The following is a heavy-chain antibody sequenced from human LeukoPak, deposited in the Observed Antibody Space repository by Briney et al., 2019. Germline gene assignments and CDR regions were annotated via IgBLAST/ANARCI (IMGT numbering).Heavy chain of an antibody. CDR3: ASSGSYYNIGFDY. D-gene: IGHD3-10*01. Sequence: SETLSLTCTVSGGSVSGGNYYWSWIRQPPGKGLEWTGYIYHGGSTYYDPSLKSRVTISVDTSKNQFSLNLSSVTAADTAVYYCASSGSYYNIGFDYWGQGTLVTVSS. J-gene: IGHJ4*02. CDR2: IYHGGST. V-gene: IGHV4-30-4*01. CDR1: GGSVSGGNYY.